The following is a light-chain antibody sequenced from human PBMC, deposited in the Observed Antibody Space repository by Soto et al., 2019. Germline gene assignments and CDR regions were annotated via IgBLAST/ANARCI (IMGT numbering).Light chain of an antibody. CDR3: QQFGSSRS. V-gene: IGKV3-20*01. CDR2: DAA. Sequence: EIVMTQSPDTVYVSPGERATLSCRASQSVRSNLAWYQHKPGQAPRLLIYDAATRATGIPDRFSGSGSGTDFSLTISRLEPEDLAVYYCQQFGSSRSFGQGTRLEIK. J-gene: IGKJ5*01. CDR1: QSVRSN.